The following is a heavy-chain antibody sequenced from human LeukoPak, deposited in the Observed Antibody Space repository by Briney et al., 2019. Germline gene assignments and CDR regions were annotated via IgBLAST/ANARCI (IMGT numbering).Heavy chain of an antibody. J-gene: IGHJ6*02. V-gene: IGHV4-61*02. D-gene: IGHD6-13*01. CDR2: SYTSGST. Sequence: SETLSLTCTVSGGSISSGSYYWSWIRQPAGKGLEWIGRSYTSGSTYYNPSLKSRVTISVDTSKNQFSLKLSSVTAADTAVYYCAREYSSSWLYYYYGMDVWGQGTTVTVSS. CDR1: GGSISSGSYY. CDR3: AREYSSSWLYYYYGMDV.